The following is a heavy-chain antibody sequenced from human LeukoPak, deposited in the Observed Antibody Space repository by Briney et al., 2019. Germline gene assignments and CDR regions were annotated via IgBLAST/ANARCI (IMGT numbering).Heavy chain of an antibody. V-gene: IGHV1-18*04. CDR2: TSGYNGNT. CDR1: GYTFTGYY. CDR3: ARVKSTVLEVVPATAFDP. J-gene: IGHJ5*02. D-gene: IGHD2-2*01. Sequence: GASVKVSCKASGYTFTGYYMHWVRQAPGQGLEWMGWTSGYNGNTKYAQKLQGRVTMTTDASTSTAYMELRSLRSDDTAVYYCARVKSTVLEVVPATAFDPWGQGTLVTVSS.